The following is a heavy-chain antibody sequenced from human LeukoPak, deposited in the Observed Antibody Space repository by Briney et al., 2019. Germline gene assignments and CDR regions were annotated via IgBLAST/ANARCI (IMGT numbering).Heavy chain of an antibody. J-gene: IGHJ4*02. CDR3: ARGPNTAGVY. V-gene: IGHV1-69*04. D-gene: IGHD5-18*01. CDR1: GGTFSSYA. Sequence: GSSVKVSCKASGGTFSSYAISWVRQAPGQGLEWMGRIIPIHGIANYAQKFQGRVTVTADKSTSTAYMGLSSLRSEDTAVYYCARGPNTAGVYWGQGTLVTVSS. CDR2: IIPIHGIA.